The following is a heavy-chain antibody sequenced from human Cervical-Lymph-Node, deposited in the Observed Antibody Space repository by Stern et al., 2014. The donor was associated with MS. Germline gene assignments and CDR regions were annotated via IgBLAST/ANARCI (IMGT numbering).Heavy chain of an antibody. Sequence: EVQLVESGAGLVQPGRSLRLACKGSGFKFGDYGMSWIRPAPGAGLEWVGFARNNDYGGTTDYDAPAKGRFTIQRNDSQSFAYRQMSSLPAEDTAVYYCARVLYGYSPAYWYFDLWGRGTLVTVSS. CDR2: ARNNDYGGTT. CDR3: ARVLYGYSPAYWYFDL. D-gene: IGHD5-24*01. V-gene: IGHV3-49*03. J-gene: IGHJ2*01. CDR1: GFKFGDYG.